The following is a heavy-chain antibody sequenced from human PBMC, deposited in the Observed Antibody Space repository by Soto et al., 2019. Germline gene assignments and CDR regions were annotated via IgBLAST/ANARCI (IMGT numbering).Heavy chain of an antibody. Sequence: ASVKVSCKASGYTFTSYAISWVRQAPGQGLEWMGWISAYDGNTKYAQKVQGRVTMTTDTSTSTAYMELRSLRSDDTAVYYCARGSSSGWLYWYFDLWGRGTQVTVSS. V-gene: IGHV1-18*01. D-gene: IGHD6-19*01. J-gene: IGHJ2*01. CDR3: ARGSSSGWLYWYFDL. CDR2: ISAYDGNT. CDR1: GYTFTSYA.